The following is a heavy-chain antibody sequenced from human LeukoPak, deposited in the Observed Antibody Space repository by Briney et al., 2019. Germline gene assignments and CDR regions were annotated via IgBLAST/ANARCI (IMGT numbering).Heavy chain of an antibody. V-gene: IGHV3-7*03. Sequence: PGRSLRLSCVASGLTFSNFWMTWLRQAPGKGLEWVANIKQDGSETYYVDSVRGRFTISRDNAKNSMYLEMNRLRAEDTAVYYCVGCSGGSCSDFDYWGRGTLVTVSS. CDR3: VGCSGGSCSDFDY. J-gene: IGHJ4*02. CDR1: GLTFSNFW. D-gene: IGHD2-15*01. CDR2: IKQDGSET.